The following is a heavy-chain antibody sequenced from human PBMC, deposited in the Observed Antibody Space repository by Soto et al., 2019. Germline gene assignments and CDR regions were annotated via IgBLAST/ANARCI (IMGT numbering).Heavy chain of an antibody. J-gene: IGHJ4*02. CDR3: ARGEDYGDYLPPCFDY. Sequence: PSETLSLTCTVSGGSISSGGXYXXXXXQHPGKGLEWIGYIYYSGSTYYNPSLKSRVTISVDTSKNQFSLKLSSVTAADTAVYYCARGEDYGDYLPPCFDYWGQGTLVTVSS. CDR1: GGSISSGGXY. CDR2: IYYSGST. V-gene: IGHV4-31*03. D-gene: IGHD4-17*01.